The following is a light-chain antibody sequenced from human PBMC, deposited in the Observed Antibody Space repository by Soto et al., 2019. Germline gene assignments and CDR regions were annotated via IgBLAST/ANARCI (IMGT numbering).Light chain of an antibody. CDR2: NVS. CDR3: MHSIDWPWT. J-gene: IGKJ1*01. CDR1: RSLVFRDGNTY. Sequence: VLTQSPLSVSVTVGQPASISCRSSRSLVFRDGNTYLHWFQQRPGQSPRRLIENVSNRDSGVPDRFTGSGSGTDFTLEISRVEAEDVGMYYCMHSIDWPWTFGQGTKVEIK. V-gene: IGKV2-30*01.